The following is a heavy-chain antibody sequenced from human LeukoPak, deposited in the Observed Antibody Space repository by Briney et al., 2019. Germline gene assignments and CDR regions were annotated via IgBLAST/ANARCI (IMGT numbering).Heavy chain of an antibody. CDR3: AREGGPYRPLDY. CDR2: IFQSGST. Sequence: TSETLSLTCAVSGGSISSSNWWSWVRQPPGKGLEWIGEIFQSGSTDYNPSLKSRVTISVDKSKNQFSLKVYSVTAADTAVYYCAREGGPYRPLDYSGQGTLVTVSS. CDR1: GGSISSSNW. V-gene: IGHV4-4*02. J-gene: IGHJ4*02.